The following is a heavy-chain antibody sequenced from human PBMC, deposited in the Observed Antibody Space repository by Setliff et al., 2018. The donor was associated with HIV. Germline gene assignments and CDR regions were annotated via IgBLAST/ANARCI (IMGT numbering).Heavy chain of an antibody. Sequence: PSETLSLTCAVYGGSFSGHSWTWIRQPPGKGLEWIGEINRSGSANYNRSLKSRVTMSVDTSKRQFSLKLDSVTAADTAIYYCASFLVTTVTNQDYWGQGTPVTVSS. V-gene: IGHV4-34*01. CDR2: INRSGSA. CDR1: GGSFSGHS. CDR3: ASFLVTTVTNQDY. J-gene: IGHJ4*02. D-gene: IGHD4-17*01.